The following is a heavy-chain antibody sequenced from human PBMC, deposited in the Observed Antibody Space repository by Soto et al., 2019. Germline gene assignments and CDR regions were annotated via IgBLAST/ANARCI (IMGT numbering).Heavy chain of an antibody. Sequence: EVQLLDSGGGLVQPGGSLRLSCAASGFTFSSYAMGWVRQAPGKGLEWVSAIIGRGGGTYYADSVKGRFTISRDNSKKMMYPQINSLKAKDKAVYFCAKGQNSGGYYFDYWGEGTLVTAPS. CDR3: AKGQNSGGYYFDY. D-gene: IGHD1-26*01. J-gene: IGHJ4*02. CDR2: IIGRGGGT. CDR1: GFTFSSYA. V-gene: IGHV3-23*01.